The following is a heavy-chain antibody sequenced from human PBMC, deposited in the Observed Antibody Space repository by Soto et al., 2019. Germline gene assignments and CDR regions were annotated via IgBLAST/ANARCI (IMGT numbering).Heavy chain of an antibody. J-gene: IGHJ6*02. CDR3: AGEEVYYYYGMDV. CDR1: GGSISSSRYY. V-gene: IGHV4-39*01. CDR2: IYYSGST. Sequence: SETLSLTCTVSGGSISSSRYYWGWIRQPPGKGLEWIGNIYYSGSTYYNPSLKSRVTISVDTSKNQFSLRLSAVTAADTAVYYCAGEEVYYYYGMDVWGQGTTVTVSS. D-gene: IGHD3-10*01.